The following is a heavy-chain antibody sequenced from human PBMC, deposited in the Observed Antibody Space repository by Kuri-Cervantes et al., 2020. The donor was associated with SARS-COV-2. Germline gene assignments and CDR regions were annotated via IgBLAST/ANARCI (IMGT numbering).Heavy chain of an antibody. CDR2: ISGSGGST. CDR1: GFTFSSYA. Sequence: LSLTCAASGFTFSSYAMSWVRQAPGKGLEWVSAISGSGGSTYYADSVKGRSTISRDNSKNTLYLQMNSLRAEDTAVYYCAKPTVRGELAFDYWGQGTLVTVSS. D-gene: IGHD3-10*01. J-gene: IGHJ4*02. CDR3: AKPTVRGELAFDY. V-gene: IGHV3-23*01.